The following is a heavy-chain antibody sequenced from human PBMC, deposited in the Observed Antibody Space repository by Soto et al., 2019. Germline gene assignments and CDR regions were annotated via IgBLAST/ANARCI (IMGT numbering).Heavy chain of an antibody. D-gene: IGHD6-13*01. V-gene: IGHV3-23*01. Sequence: EVQLLESGGGLVQPGGSLRLSCAASGFTFSSYAMSWVRQAPGKGLEWVSAISGSGGSTYYAGSVKGRFTISRDNSKNTLYLQMNSLRAEDTAVYYCAKGVSSSWYGGGAFDIWCQGTMVTVSS. CDR1: GFTFSSYA. CDR3: AKGVSSSWYGGGAFDI. J-gene: IGHJ3*02. CDR2: ISGSGGST.